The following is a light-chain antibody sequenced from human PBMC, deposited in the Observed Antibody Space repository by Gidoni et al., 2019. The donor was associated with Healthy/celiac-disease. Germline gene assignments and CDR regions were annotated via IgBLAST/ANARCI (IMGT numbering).Light chain of an antibody. CDR3: QQYGSLTCS. J-gene: IGKJ2*04. Sequence: SLSPGERATLACRASQSVSSSYLAWYQQKPHQAPRLLIYGASSRATGSPDRFSGSGFVTDFTLTISRLEPEDFAVYYCQQYGSLTCSFXQXTKLEIK. CDR2: GAS. V-gene: IGKV3-20*01. CDR1: QSVSSSY.